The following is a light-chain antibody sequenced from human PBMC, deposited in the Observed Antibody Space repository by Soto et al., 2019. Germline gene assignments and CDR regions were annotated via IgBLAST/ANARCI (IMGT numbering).Light chain of an antibody. V-gene: IGLV2-11*01. CDR3: CSYAGPYTWV. Sequence: QSALTQPRSVSGSPGQSVTISCTGTSSDVGGYNYVSWYQQHPGKAPKLMIYDVSKRPSGVPDRFSGSKSGNTASLTISGLQAEDEADYYCCSYAGPYTWVFGGGTKL. J-gene: IGLJ3*02. CDR2: DVS. CDR1: SSDVGGYNY.